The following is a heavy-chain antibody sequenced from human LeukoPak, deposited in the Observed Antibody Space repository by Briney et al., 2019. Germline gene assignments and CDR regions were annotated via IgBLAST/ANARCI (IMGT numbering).Heavy chain of an antibody. J-gene: IGHJ4*02. CDR3: ARGKNNYFDY. Sequence: KSSETLSLTCAVYGGSFSGCYWSWIRQPPGKGLEWIGEINHSGSTNYNPSLKSRVTISVDTSKNQFSLKLSSVTAADTAVYYCARGKNNYFDYWGQGTLVTVPS. V-gene: IGHV4-34*01. CDR1: GGSFSGCY. CDR2: INHSGST.